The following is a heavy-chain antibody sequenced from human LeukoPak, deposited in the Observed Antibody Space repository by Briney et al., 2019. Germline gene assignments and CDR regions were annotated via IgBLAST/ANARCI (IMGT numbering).Heavy chain of an antibody. CDR2: ISYTGST. CDR3: ARDSSGWYADY. V-gene: IGHV4-59*01. J-gene: IGHJ4*02. CDR1: GGSISTYY. D-gene: IGHD6-19*01. Sequence: SETLSLTCAVSGGSISTYYWSWIRRPPGKGLEWIGYISYTGSTNYNPSLKSRVSISVDTSKTQFSLTLSSVTAADTAVYYCARDSSGWYADYWGQGILVTVSS.